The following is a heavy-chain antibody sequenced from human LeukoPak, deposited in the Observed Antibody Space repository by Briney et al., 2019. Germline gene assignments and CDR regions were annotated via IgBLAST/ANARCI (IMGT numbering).Heavy chain of an antibody. CDR3: ARDGADCGGDCYAFDI. J-gene: IGHJ3*02. D-gene: IGHD2-21*02. CDR2: IYNSGST. CDR1: GGSISIYY. Sequence: PAETLSLTCTVSGGSISIYYWSWIRQPPGKGLEWIGYIYNSGSTNYNPSLKSRVTISVDRSKNQFSLKLSSVTAADTAVYYCARDGADCGGDCYAFDIWGQGTMDTVSS. V-gene: IGHV4-59*12.